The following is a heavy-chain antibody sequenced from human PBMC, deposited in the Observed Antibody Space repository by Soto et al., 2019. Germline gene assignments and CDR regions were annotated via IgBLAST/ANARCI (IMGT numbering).Heavy chain of an antibody. V-gene: IGHV3-15*01. CDR3: TTDDPINKY. J-gene: IGHJ4*02. CDR2: IKNKPDGGTT. Sequence: GSLRLSCAASGFTFSNAWMSWVRQAPGKGLEWVGRIKNKPDGGTTDYAAPVKGRFAISRDDSKSTLYLQMNSLKTEDTALYYCTTDDPINKYWGQGTLVTVSS. CDR1: GFTFSNAW.